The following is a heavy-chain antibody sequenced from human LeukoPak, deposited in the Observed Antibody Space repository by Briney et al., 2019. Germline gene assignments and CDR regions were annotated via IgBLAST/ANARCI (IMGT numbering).Heavy chain of an antibody. CDR3: AKQEGWELGDYYFDY. D-gene: IGHD1-26*01. V-gene: IGHV3-23*01. J-gene: IGHJ4*02. CDR1: GFIFSDYA. CDR2: LGNDGDT. Sequence: GGSLRLSCVASGFIFSDYAMSWVRQAPGKGLEWVSTLGNDGDTYYSDSVTGRFTISRDNSRNTMYLQTNSLRAEDTALYYCAKQEGWELGDYYFDYWGQGTLVTVSS.